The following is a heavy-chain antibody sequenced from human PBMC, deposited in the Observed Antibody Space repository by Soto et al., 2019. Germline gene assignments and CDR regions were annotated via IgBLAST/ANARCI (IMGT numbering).Heavy chain of an antibody. J-gene: IGHJ4*02. CDR3: ARAEFNSVWFPFDS. CDR1: GFSINSGDNF. D-gene: IGHD6-19*01. CDR2: IYYTGST. Sequence: SETLSLTCTFSGFSINSGDNFWSWIRQPPGKGLEWMGYIYYTGSTYYNPSLNRHITMSVDMSKNQFSLRLTSVTAADTALYFCARAEFNSVWFPFDSWGQGAPVTVSS. V-gene: IGHV4-30-4*01.